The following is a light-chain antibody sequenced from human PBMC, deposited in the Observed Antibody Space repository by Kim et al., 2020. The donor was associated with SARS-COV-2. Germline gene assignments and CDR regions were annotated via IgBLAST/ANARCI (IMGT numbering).Light chain of an antibody. J-gene: IGLJ2*01. CDR2: QDR. CDR3: QAWDNSLGI. CDR1: NLGDKY. Sequence: SYELTQPPSVSVSLGQTATITCSGDNLGDKYACWYQQKPGQSPVLVIYQDRKRPSGIPERFSGSNSGNTATLTISRTRTVDEADYFCQAWDNSLGIFGGGTQLTVL. V-gene: IGLV3-1*01.